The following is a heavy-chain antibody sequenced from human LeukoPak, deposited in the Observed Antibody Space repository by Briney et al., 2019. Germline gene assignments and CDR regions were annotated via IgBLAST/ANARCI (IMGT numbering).Heavy chain of an antibody. CDR3: ARGDSSGYYYKNYYFDY. D-gene: IGHD3-22*01. V-gene: IGHV3-23*01. Sequence: GGSLRLSCAASGFTFSSYAMSWVRQAPGKGLEGVSAISGSGGSTYYAVSVKGRFTISRDNAKNSLYLKMNSLRAEDTAVYYCARGDSSGYYYKNYYFDYWGQGTLVTVSS. CDR1: GFTFSSYA. J-gene: IGHJ4*02. CDR2: ISGSGGST.